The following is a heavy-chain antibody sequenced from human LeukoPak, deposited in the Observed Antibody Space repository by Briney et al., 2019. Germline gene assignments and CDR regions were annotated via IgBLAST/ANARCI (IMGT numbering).Heavy chain of an antibody. CDR2: VNNDGSST. D-gene: IGHD3-10*02. J-gene: IGHJ4*02. V-gene: IGHV3-74*01. CDR3: LCSGSGHYYSDY. Sequence: GGSLRLSCATSGFAFTSYWMHGVRQVPGKGLVWVSRVNNDGSSTIYADSVKGRFTISRDNAENTLYLQMHSLRAEDTAMYYCLCSGSGHYYSDYWGQGTLVTVSS. CDR1: GFAFTSYW.